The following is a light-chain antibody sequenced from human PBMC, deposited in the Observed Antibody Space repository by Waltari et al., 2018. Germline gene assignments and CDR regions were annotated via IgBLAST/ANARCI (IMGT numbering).Light chain of an antibody. CDR2: GAS. CDR1: QSVSSSY. V-gene: IGKV3-20*01. J-gene: IGKJ2*01. CDR3: QQYGNSPIYT. Sequence: ESVMTQSPGTLSLSPGERATLSCRASQSVSSSYLAWYQQRPGQAPRLLIYGASSRATGVPDRFSASGSGTDFTLTISRLEPEEFAVYYCQQYGNSPIYTFGQGTKLEI.